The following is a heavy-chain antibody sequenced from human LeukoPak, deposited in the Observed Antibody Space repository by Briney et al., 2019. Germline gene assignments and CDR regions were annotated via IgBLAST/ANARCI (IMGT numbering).Heavy chain of an antibody. D-gene: IGHD4-17*01. CDR1: GFTFSGYS. Sequence: GGSLRLSCAASGFTFSGYSMNWVRQAPGKGLEWVSSISSSSYIYYADSVKGRFTISRDNAKNSLYLQMNSLRAEDTAVYYCAGDGAAGGHGVAPTWGQGTLVTVSS. CDR3: AGDGAAGGHGVAPT. V-gene: IGHV3-21*01. CDR2: ISSSSYI. J-gene: IGHJ5*02.